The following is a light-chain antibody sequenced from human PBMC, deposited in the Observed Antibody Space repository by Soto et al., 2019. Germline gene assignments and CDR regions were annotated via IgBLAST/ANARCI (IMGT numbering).Light chain of an antibody. CDR3: QQYDNLSLT. CDR1: QCISNY. Sequence: IQMTHSPSSLSASLGDRVTSTFQAGQCISNYLNCYQHIPGRAPKLLIFDASNLETGVPSRFSGGGSGTEFTFTISSLQPEDIATYYCQQYDNLSLTFGGGTRLEIK. J-gene: IGKJ5*01. V-gene: IGKV1-33*01. CDR2: DAS.